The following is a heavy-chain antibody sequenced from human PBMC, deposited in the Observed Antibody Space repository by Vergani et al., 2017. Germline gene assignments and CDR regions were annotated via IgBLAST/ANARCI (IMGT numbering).Heavy chain of an antibody. CDR1: GGSISSYY. CDR3: ASGDYVLTR. V-gene: IGHV4-59*01. Sequence: QLQLQESGPGLVKPSETLSLTCTVSGGSISSYYWSWIRQPPGKGLEWIGYIYYSGSTNYNPSLKSRVTISVDTSKNQFSLKLSSVTAADTAVYYCASGDYVLTRWGQGTLVTVSS. CDR2: IYYSGST. D-gene: IGHD3-16*01. J-gene: IGHJ4*02.